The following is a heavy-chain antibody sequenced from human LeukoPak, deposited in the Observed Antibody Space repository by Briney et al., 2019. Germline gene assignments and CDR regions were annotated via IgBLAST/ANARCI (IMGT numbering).Heavy chain of an antibody. J-gene: IGHJ4*02. CDR2: INHSGST. Sequence: PSETLSLTRSFSGGSFSAYNWSWIRQPPGKGLEWIGEINHSGSTNYNPSLKSRVTISVDTSKNQFSLKLTSVTAADTAMYYCASRPAREQQLAIDYWGQGTLVTVSS. CDR3: ASRPAREQQLAIDY. D-gene: IGHD6-13*01. CDR1: GGSFSAYN. V-gene: IGHV4-34*01.